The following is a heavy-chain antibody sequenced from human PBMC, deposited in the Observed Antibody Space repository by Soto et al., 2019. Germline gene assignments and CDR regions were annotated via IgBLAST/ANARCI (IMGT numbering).Heavy chain of an antibody. CDR1: GFTFSNYG. CDR3: ARDTYYGSGTNYFYYLDV. CDR2: MSYDGSNK. V-gene: IGHV3-30*03. Sequence: QVQLVESGGGVVQPGRSLRLSCAASGFTFSNYGLHWVRQAPDKGLEWVAAMSYDGSNKYSADSVKGRFTISRDNSKNTLYLQMNSLRAEDTAVYYCARDTYYGSGTNYFYYLDVWGEGTTVTVSS. D-gene: IGHD3-10*01. J-gene: IGHJ6*03.